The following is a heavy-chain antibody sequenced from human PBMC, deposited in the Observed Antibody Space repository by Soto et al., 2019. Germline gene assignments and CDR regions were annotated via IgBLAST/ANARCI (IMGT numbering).Heavy chain of an antibody. V-gene: IGHV1-46*01. D-gene: IGHD1-26*01. Sequence: ASVKVSCKASGYTFTSYYMHWVRQAPGQGLEWMGIINPSGGSTSYAQKFQGRVTMTRDTSTSTVYMELSSLRSEDTAVYYCAREGGSLYSGSYYYYYGMDVWGQGTKVTV. CDR3: AREGGSLYSGSYYYYYGMDV. CDR2: INPSGGST. CDR1: GYTFTSYY. J-gene: IGHJ6*02.